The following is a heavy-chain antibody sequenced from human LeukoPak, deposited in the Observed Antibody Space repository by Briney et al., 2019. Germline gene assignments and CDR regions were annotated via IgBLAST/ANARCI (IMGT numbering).Heavy chain of an antibody. Sequence: GGSLRLSCAASRFTFSSYGIHWVRQAPGKGLAWVAFIRSDGSNKYYADSVRGRFTISRDNSKNTLYLQMNSLRAEDTAVYYCAKVAAAGNGPTDYWGQGTLVTVSS. CDR3: AKVAAAGNGPTDY. J-gene: IGHJ4*02. D-gene: IGHD6-13*01. CDR1: RFTFSSYG. CDR2: IRSDGSNK. V-gene: IGHV3-30*02.